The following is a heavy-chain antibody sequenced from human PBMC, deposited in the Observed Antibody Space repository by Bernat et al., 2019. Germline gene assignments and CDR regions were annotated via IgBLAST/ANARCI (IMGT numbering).Heavy chain of an antibody. V-gene: IGHV3-23*01. CDR1: GFTFSSYA. Sequence: EVQLLESGGGLVQPGGSLRLSCAASGFTFSSYAMSWVRQAPGKGLDWVSAISGSGGSTYYADSVKGRFTISRDNSKNTLYLQMNSLRAEDTAVYYCAKDSYYYGSGSYYPHWFDPWGQGTLVTVSS. J-gene: IGHJ5*02. CDR2: ISGSGGST. D-gene: IGHD3-10*01. CDR3: AKDSYYYGSGSYYPHWFDP.